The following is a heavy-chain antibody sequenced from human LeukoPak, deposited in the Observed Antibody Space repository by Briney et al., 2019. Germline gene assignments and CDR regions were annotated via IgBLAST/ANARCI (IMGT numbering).Heavy chain of an antibody. CDR2: IRSSSSTI. CDR1: GITFSSYG. J-gene: IGHJ5*02. CDR3: ARHQPDDYSGYH. D-gene: IGHD3-22*01. Sequence: GGSLRLSCAASGITFSSYGMSWVRQAPGKGLEWVSYIRSSSSTIYYADSVKGRFTISRDNAKNSLYLQMTSLRTEDTAVYYCARHQPDDYSGYHWGQGTLVTVSS. V-gene: IGHV3-48*04.